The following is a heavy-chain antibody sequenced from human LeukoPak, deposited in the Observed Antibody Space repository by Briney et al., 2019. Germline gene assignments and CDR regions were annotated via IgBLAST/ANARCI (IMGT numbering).Heavy chain of an antibody. CDR3: VRGPGRDGGY. D-gene: IGHD1-26*01. V-gene: IGHV3-11*04. CDR1: GFTFRDNY. J-gene: IGHJ4*02. Sequence: PGGSLRLSCAASGFTFRDNYMSWLRQAPGKGPEWLCYISGSGTDINYAAPVKGRFTISRDNAKNSLFLQMNNLRVEDTAVYYCVRGPGRDGGYWGQGTLVTVSS. CDR2: ISGSGTDI.